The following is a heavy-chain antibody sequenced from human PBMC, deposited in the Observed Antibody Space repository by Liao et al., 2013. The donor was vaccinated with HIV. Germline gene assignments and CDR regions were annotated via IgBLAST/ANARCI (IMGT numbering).Heavy chain of an antibody. CDR2: VSYGGGT. D-gene: IGHD3-3*01. Sequence: QLQMQESGPGLVKPSETLSLTCSVSGGSVSRSIDYWGWIRQTPGKGLEWIGSVSYGGGTYYNPSLKSRVAISIDTSNSQFSLRLRSVNAADTAVYHCARARYDDSRDSYAGGWYYFDLWGQGNLVTVSS. CDR1: GGSVSRSIDY. CDR3: ARARYDDSRDSYAGGWYYFDL. J-gene: IGHJ4*02. V-gene: IGHV4-39*07.